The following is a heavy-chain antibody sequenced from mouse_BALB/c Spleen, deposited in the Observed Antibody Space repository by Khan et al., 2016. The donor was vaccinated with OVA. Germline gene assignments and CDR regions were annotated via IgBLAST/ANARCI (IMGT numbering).Heavy chain of an antibody. CDR1: GYTFSSYW. Sequence: QVQLQQSGAELVKPGASVKLSCKASGYTFSSYWMHWVKQRPGQGLEWIGEIDPSDSHTNYNQKFKGKATLNVDKSSSTAYMHLSSLTSEDSAVYSGARSDYYGSSTWFAYWGQGTLVTVSA. D-gene: IGHD1-1*01. J-gene: IGHJ3*01. CDR3: ARSDYYGSSTWFAY. CDR2: IDPSDSHT. V-gene: IGHV1-69*02.